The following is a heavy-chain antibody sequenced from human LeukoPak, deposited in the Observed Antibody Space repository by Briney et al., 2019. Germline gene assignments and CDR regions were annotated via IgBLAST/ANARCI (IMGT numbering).Heavy chain of an antibody. Sequence: ASVKVSCKASGYTFTNYGISWVRQAPGQGLDWMGWISAYNGNKVYAQELQGRVTMTTDTSTSTAYMELRSLRSEDTAVYYCARDLGLSSGGIRYWGQGTLVTVSS. V-gene: IGHV1-18*01. CDR2: ISAYNGNK. J-gene: IGHJ4*02. CDR3: ARDLGLSSGGIRY. CDR1: GYTFTNYG. D-gene: IGHD3-10*01.